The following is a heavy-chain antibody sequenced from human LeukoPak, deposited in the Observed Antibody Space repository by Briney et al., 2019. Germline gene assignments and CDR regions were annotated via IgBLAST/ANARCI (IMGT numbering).Heavy chain of an antibody. J-gene: IGHJ4*02. V-gene: IGHV3-23*01. Sequence: HPGGSLRLSCAASGFTFSSYAMSWDRQAPGKGLEWVSAISGSGGSTYYADSVKGRFTISRDNSKNTLYLQMNSLRAEDTAVYYCAKVPYYYDSSGYYYFWGQGTLVTVSS. CDR2: ISGSGGST. CDR3: AKVPYYYDSSGYYYF. D-gene: IGHD3-22*01. CDR1: GFTFSSYA.